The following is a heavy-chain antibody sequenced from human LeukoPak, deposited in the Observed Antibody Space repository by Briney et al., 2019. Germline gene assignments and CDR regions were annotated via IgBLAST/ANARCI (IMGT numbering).Heavy chain of an antibody. D-gene: IGHD1-26*01. V-gene: IGHV3-74*01. J-gene: IGHJ4*02. CDR3: TRGGATPFDH. CDR1: GFTFSSYW. Sequence: GGSLRLSCAASGFTFSSYWMHWVRQAPGKGLVWVSRVNSDGSSTNYADSVKGRFTISRDNAKNTLYLQMNSLRAEDSAVYYCTRGGATPFDHWGQGTLVTVSS. CDR2: VNSDGSST.